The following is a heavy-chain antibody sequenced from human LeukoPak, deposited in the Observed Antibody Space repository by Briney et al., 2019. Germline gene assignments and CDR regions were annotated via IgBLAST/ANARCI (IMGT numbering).Heavy chain of an antibody. CDR1: GGSISSYY. Sequence: PSETLSLTCTVSGGSISSYYWSWIRQPAGKGLEWIGRIYTSGSTNYNPSLKSRVTMSVDTSKNQFSLKLSSVTAADTAVYYCARGYQLSRDYYYYYMDVWGKGTTVTVSS. V-gene: IGHV4-4*07. D-gene: IGHD2-2*01. J-gene: IGHJ6*03. CDR2: IYTSGST. CDR3: ARGYQLSRDYYYYYMDV.